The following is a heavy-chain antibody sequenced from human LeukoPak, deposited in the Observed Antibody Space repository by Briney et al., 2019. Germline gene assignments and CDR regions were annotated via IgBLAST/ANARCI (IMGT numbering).Heavy chain of an antibody. CDR1: GFTFSSYA. J-gene: IGHJ4*02. D-gene: IGHD3-10*01. CDR2: ISYDGSNK. CDR3: AREHYYGSGIDY. Sequence: PGGSLRLSCAASGFTFSSYAMHWVRQAPGKGLEWVAVISYDGSNKYYADSVKGRFTISRDNFKNTLYLQMNSLRAEDTAVYYCAREHYYGSGIDYWGQGTLVTVSS. V-gene: IGHV3-30-3*01.